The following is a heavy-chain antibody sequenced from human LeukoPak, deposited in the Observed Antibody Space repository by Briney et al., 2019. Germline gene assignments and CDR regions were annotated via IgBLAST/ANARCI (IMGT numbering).Heavy chain of an antibody. CDR1: GGSISSSSYY. CDR3: ARAYYYDSSGYYYPYYFDY. V-gene: IGHV4-39*07. J-gene: IGHJ4*02. D-gene: IGHD3-22*01. CDR2: IYYSGST. Sequence: SETLSLTCTVSGGSISSSSYYWGWIRQPPGKGLEWIGSIYYSGSTYYNPSLKSRVTISADTSKNQFSLKLSSVTAADTAVYYCARAYYYDSSGYYYPYYFDYWGQGTLVTVSS.